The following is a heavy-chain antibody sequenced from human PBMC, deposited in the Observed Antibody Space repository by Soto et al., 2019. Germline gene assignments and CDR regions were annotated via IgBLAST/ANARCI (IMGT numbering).Heavy chain of an antibody. J-gene: IGHJ4*02. CDR2: ILPILGTA. CDR3: ARGWGYDSNDYYYAY. CDR1: GGTCSRHA. Sequence: QVKLVQSGAEVRKPGSSVKVACKASGGTCSRHAISWVRQAPGPGLEWMGGILPILGTANHAQKVQGRVTSIADESTSTVYMELSSLRSEDTAMYYCARGWGYDSNDYYYAYWRQGTLVIVSS. D-gene: IGHD3-22*01. V-gene: IGHV1-69*01.